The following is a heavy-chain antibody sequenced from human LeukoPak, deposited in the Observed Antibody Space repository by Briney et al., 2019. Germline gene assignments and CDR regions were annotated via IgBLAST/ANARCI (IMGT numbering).Heavy chain of an antibody. CDR3: LYHDSGVTSPLESY. CDR2: IRSDGSNK. V-gene: IGHV3-30*02. CDR1: GFTFSSYG. Sequence: GGSLRLSCAASGFTFSSYGMHWVRQAPGKGLEWVAFIRSDGSNKYYADSVKGRFTISRDNAKSTLYLQMNSLRAEDTAVYYCLYHDSGVTSPLESYWGQGILVTVST. J-gene: IGHJ4*02. D-gene: IGHD3-22*01.